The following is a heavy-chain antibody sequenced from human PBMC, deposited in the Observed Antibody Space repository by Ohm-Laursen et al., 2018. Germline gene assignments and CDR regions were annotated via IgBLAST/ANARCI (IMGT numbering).Heavy chain of an antibody. Sequence: GASVKVSCKASGYTFTSYDINWVRQATGQGLEWMGWMNPNSGNTGYAQKFQGRVTMTRNTSISTAYMELSSLRSEDTAVYYCARVSYYYDSSGYLINYYGMDVWGQGTTVTVSS. D-gene: IGHD3-22*01. CDR1: GYTFTSYD. V-gene: IGHV1-8*01. J-gene: IGHJ6*02. CDR2: MNPNSGNT. CDR3: ARVSYYYDSSGYLINYYGMDV.